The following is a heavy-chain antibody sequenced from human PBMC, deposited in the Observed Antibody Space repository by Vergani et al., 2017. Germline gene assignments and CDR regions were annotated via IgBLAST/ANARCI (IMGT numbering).Heavy chain of an antibody. CDR3: ARDPNCYMDV. Sequence: QLQLQESGSGLVKPSQTLSLTCAVSSGSISSGGYYWSWIRQHPGKGLEWIGYIYYSGSTYYNPSLKSRVTISVDTSKNQFSLKLSSVTAADTAVYYCARDPNCYMDVWGKGTTVTVSS. CDR1: SGSISSGGYY. CDR2: IYYSGST. J-gene: IGHJ6*03. V-gene: IGHV4-31*11.